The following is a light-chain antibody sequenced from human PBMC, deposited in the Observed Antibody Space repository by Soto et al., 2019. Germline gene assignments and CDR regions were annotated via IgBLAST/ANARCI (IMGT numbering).Light chain of an antibody. Sequence: EIVLTQSPATLSLSPGERATLSCRASQSVSSYLVWYQQKPGQAPRLLIYDASNRATGIADRFSGSGSGTDFTLTISGLEPEDFAVYYCQQRSNWPLTFGGGTKVEI. J-gene: IGKJ4*01. CDR2: DAS. V-gene: IGKV3-11*01. CDR1: QSVSSY. CDR3: QQRSNWPLT.